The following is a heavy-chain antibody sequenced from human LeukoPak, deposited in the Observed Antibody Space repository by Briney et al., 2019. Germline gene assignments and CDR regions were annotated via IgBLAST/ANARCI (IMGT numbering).Heavy chain of an antibody. CDR1: GFTFSSYW. CDR3: ARVPYYYDSSGYLAY. CDR2: ISTDGSST. D-gene: IGHD3-22*01. Sequence: QPGGSLRLSCAASGFTFSSYWMHWVRHAPGKGLVWVSRISTDGSSTSYADSVKGRFTISTDNAKNTLYLQMNSLRAEDTAVYYCARVPYYYDSSGYLAYWGQGTLVTVSS. J-gene: IGHJ4*02. V-gene: IGHV3-74*01.